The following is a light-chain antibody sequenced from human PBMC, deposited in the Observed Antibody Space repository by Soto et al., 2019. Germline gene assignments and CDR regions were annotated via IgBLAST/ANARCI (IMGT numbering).Light chain of an antibody. CDR1: RSVSSSF. J-gene: IGKJ4*01. Sequence: EIVLTQSPGTLSLSPGGRGTLSCRASRSVSSSFLAWYQQKPGQAPRLLIYGASSRATGIPDRFSGSGSGTDFTLTISRLEPEDFAVYYCQQYGSSPPLTFGGGTKVDIK. V-gene: IGKV3-20*01. CDR2: GAS. CDR3: QQYGSSPPLT.